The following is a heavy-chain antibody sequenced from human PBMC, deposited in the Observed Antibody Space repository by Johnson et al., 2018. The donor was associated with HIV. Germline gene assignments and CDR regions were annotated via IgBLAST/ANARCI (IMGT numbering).Heavy chain of an antibody. V-gene: IGHV3-7*01. CDR3: ARSYSGNSAFDI. Sequence: VQLVESGGGFVQPGGSLRLSCAASGFTLSSYWMSWVRQAPEKGLEWVANIKQDGSEKYYVDSVKGRFTISRENAKNSVYLQMNSLRAEDTAVYYCARSYSGNSAFDIWGQGTMVTVSS. J-gene: IGHJ3*02. CDR2: IKQDGSEK. CDR1: GFTLSSYW. D-gene: IGHD1-26*01.